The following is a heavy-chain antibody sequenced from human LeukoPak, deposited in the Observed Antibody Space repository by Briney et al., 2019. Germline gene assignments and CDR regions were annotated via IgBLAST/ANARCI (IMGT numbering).Heavy chain of an antibody. V-gene: IGHV1-69*06. Sequence: SVKVSCKVSGDSFSNYAISWVRQAPGQGLEWMGRIIPIFGTINHAQNFQGRLMITADKSTSTAYMELSSLRSEDTAVYYCVRDLITITGATSGNDYCGQGTRVTVSS. J-gene: IGHJ4*02. CDR3: VRDLITITGATSGNDY. CDR1: GDSFSNYA. D-gene: IGHD1-26*01. CDR2: IIPIFGTI.